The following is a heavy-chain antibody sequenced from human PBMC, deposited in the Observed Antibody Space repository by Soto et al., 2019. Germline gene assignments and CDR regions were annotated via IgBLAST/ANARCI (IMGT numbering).Heavy chain of an antibody. CDR2: IHYSGST. V-gene: IGHV4-39*01. CDR3: SSFFHRRGEFTFPYYFDY. J-gene: IGHJ4*02. D-gene: IGHD3-16*01. Sequence: QLQLQESGPGLVKPSETLSLTCTVSGGSIHSNNYYWGWIRQPPGRGLECIANIHYSGSTHYNPSLKSRVTISVDTSKNQFSLKLSSVTAADTAVYYCSSFFHRRGEFTFPYYFDYWGQGTLVTVSS. CDR1: GGSIHSNNYY.